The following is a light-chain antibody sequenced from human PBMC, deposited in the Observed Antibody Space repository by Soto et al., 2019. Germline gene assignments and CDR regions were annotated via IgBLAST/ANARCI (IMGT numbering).Light chain of an antibody. Sequence: ENRFTHPPLTWPGTVGNRVIITCRASQTISSWLAWYQQKPGKAPKLLIYKASTLKSGVPSRFSGSGSGTEFTLTISSLQPDDFATYYCQQDNSYSKAFGQGTKVAIK. CDR1: QTISSW. CDR2: KAS. J-gene: IGKJ1*01. CDR3: QQDNSYSKA. V-gene: IGKV1-5*03.